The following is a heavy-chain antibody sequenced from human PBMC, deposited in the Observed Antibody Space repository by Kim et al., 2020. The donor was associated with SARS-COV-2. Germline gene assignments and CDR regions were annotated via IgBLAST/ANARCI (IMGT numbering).Heavy chain of an antibody. V-gene: IGHV4-39*01. CDR1: GGSISSGNYY. CDR2: IYYSGIT. D-gene: IGHD6-19*01. J-gene: IGHJ4*02. CDR3: ARHSRCSSAWYLDY. Sequence: SETLSLTCTGSGGSISSGNYYWDWIRQPPGKGLEGIGNIYYSGITYYNPSLKCRVTLSVDTSKNQFSLNLSSVTAADTSVYYCARHSRCSSAWYLDYWGQGTRVTGPS.